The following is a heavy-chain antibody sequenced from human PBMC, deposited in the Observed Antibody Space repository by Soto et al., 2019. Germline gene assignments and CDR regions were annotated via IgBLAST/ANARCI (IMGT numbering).Heavy chain of an antibody. CDR2: ISGSGSPT. CDR3: ARDHVTIFGVALDY. Sequence: GGSLRLSCAASGFTFSSYAMTWVRQAPGRGLEWVSAISGSGSPTYYADSVKGRFTISRDNSKNTLYLQMNSLRADDTAVYYCARDHVTIFGVALDYWGQGTLVTVSS. D-gene: IGHD3-3*01. J-gene: IGHJ4*02. CDR1: GFTFSSYA. V-gene: IGHV3-23*01.